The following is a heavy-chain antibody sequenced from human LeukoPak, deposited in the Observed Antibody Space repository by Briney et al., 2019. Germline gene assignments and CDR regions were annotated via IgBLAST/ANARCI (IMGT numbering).Heavy chain of an antibody. D-gene: IGHD2-8*01. CDR2: INTQSGDT. V-gene: IGHV1-18*01. J-gene: IGHJ1*01. CDR3: ARDIQYVSEHIRMVYSIQ. Sequence: GASVKVSCKGLGYTFTNYGISWIRQAPGQKLEWMGWINTQSGDTEFAQKIQGRVTMPTDPSTSTAFMELTSLTSDDTAVYYCARDIQYVSEHIRMVYSIQWGQGTLVTVSS. CDR1: GYTFTNYG.